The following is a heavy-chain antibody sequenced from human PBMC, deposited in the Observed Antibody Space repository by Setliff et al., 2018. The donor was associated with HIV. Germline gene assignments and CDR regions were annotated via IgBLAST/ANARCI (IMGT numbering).Heavy chain of an antibody. V-gene: IGHV1-18*01. D-gene: IGHD3-22*01. CDR1: GYTFTTYG. J-gene: IGHJ6*03. CDR3: ARGGYSSGYYNYYYYMDV. Sequence: VKVSCKSSGYTFTTYGITWVRQAPGQGLEWMGWIGTDNGNTNYAQKLQGRVTMTTDTSTSTAYMELRSLRSDDTAVYYCARGGYSSGYYNYYYYMDVWGKGTTVTVSS. CDR2: IGTDNGNT.